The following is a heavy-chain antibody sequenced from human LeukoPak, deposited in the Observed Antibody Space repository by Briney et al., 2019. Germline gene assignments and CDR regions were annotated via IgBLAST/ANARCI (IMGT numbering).Heavy chain of an antibody. CDR2: IRFDGSNK. Sequence: GGSLRLSCAASGFTFSSYGMHWVRQAPGKGLEWVAVIRFDGSNKYYADSVKGRFTISRDNSKNTLYLQMNSLRAEDTAVYYCAKDRQYSSGWYVNAFDMWGQGTMVTVSS. D-gene: IGHD6-19*01. CDR1: GFTFSSYG. CDR3: AKDRQYSSGWYVNAFDM. J-gene: IGHJ3*02. V-gene: IGHV3-30*02.